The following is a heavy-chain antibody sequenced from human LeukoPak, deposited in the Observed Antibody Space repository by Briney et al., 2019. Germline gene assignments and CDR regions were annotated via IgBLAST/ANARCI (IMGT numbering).Heavy chain of an antibody. J-gene: IGHJ5*02. CDR3: ARDLSGSSWYNWFDP. CDR1: GFTFSSYA. CDR2: ISYDGSNK. V-gene: IGHV3-30-3*01. Sequence: GGSLRLSCAASGFTFSSYAMHWVRQAPGKGLEWVAVISYDGSNKYYADSVKGRFTISRGNSKNTLYLQMNSLRAEDTAVYYCARDLSGSSWYNWFDPWGQGTLVTVSS. D-gene: IGHD6-13*01.